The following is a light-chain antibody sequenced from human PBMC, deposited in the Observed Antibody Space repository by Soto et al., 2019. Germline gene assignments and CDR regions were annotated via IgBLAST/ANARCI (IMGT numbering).Light chain of an antibody. CDR2: EVA. CDR1: NSDIGIYNL. V-gene: IGLV2-23*02. CDR3: CSYAGTTTFVV. J-gene: IGLJ2*01. Sequence: QSALTQLASVSGSPGQSITISCTGTNSDIGIYNLVSWYQQHPGKVPKDIIYEVAKRPSVVSDRFSGSKSGNTASLTISGLQAEDEADYYCCSYAGTTTFVVFGGGTKLTVL.